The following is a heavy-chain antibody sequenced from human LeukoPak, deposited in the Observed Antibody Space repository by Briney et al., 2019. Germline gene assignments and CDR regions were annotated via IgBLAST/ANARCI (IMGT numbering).Heavy chain of an antibody. J-gene: IGHJ4*02. D-gene: IGHD5-18*01. V-gene: IGHV1-69*05. CDR2: IIPIFGTA. CDR3: ASDDNGYSYGYAGDY. CDR1: AGTFSSYA. Sequence: ASVKVSCKASAGTFSSYAISWVRQAPGQGLEWMGGIIPIFGTANYAQKFQGRVTITTDESTSTAYMELSSLRSGDTAVYYCASDDNGYSYGYAGDYWGQGTLVTVSS.